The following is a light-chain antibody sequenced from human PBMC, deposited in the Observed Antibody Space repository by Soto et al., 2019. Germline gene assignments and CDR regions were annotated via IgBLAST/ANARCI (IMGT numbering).Light chain of an antibody. CDR2: GTS. Sequence: EIVLTQSPATLSLSPGERATLSCSASQSISNNHLAWYQQKPGQAPRLLIHGTSNRATGIPDRFSGSGSGTDFTLTFSRLEPEDFAVYYCEYYGSSITFGGGTKVDIK. J-gene: IGKJ4*01. CDR3: EYYGSSIT. V-gene: IGKV3-20*01. CDR1: QSISNNH.